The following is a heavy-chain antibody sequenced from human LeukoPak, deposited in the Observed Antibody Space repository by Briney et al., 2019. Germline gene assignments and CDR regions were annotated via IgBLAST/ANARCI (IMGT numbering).Heavy chain of an antibody. J-gene: IGHJ3*02. CDR2: IYPGDSDT. CDR1: GYSFTSYC. V-gene: IGHV5-51*01. D-gene: IGHD6-13*01. CDR3: ATSSSPDHDAFDI. Sequence: GESLKISCKGSGYSFTSYCIGWVRQIPGKGLEWMAFIYPGDSDTKYSPSFQGQVTISADKSISTAYLQWSSLKASDTAMYYCATSSSPDHDAFDIWGQGTMVTVSS.